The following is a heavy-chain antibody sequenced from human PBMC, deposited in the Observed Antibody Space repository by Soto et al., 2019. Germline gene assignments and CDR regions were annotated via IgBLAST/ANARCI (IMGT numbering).Heavy chain of an antibody. Sequence: QVQLVQSGAEVKKPGSSVKVSCKASGGTFSSYTISWVRQAPGQGLEWMGRIIPILGIANYAQKFQGRVTITADKSTSTAYMELSSLRSEDTAVYYCATIFWSGLSYYMDVWGKGTTVTVSS. D-gene: IGHD3-3*01. CDR1: GGTFSSYT. J-gene: IGHJ6*03. CDR3: ATIFWSGLSYYMDV. V-gene: IGHV1-69*02. CDR2: IIPILGIA.